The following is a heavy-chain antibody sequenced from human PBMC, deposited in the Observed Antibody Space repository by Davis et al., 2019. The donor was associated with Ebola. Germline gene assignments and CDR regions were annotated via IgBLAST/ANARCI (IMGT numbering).Heavy chain of an antibody. CDR3: ARTRVRSGYYAGLLYYGMDV. D-gene: IGHD3-3*01. J-gene: IGHJ6*02. CDR2: INHSGST. Sequence: SETLSLTCAVYGGSFSGYYWSWIRQPPGKGLEWIGEINHSGSTNYNPSLKSRVTISVDTSKNQFSLKLSSVTAADTAVYYCARTRVRSGYYAGLLYYGMDVWGQGTTVTVSS. CDR1: GGSFSGYY. V-gene: IGHV4-34*01.